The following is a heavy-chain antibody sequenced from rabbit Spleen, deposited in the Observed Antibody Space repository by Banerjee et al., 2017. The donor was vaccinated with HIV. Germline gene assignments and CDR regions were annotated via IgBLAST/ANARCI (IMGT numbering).Heavy chain of an antibody. V-gene: IGHV1S45*01. CDR2: IDTGDGDT. D-gene: IGHD1-1*01. Sequence: QQQLEESGGGLVKPGGTLTLTCTASGLDSSSIYWICWVRQAPGKGLEWIACIDTGDGDTYYANWAKGRFTISKTSSTTVTLQMTSLTAADTATYFCARDTSSSFSSYGMDLWGQGTLVTVS. J-gene: IGHJ6*01. CDR1: GLDSSSIYW. CDR3: ARDTSSSFSSYGMDL.